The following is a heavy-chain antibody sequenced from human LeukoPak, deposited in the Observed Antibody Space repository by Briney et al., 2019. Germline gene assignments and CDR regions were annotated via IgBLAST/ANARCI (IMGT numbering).Heavy chain of an antibody. Sequence: GGSLRLSCAASGFTFSTYAMTWVRQAPGKGLEWVSTITASRDYTYYADSVKGRFTISRDNSKNTLYLQMNSLRAEDTAVYYCARERTRNYYDSSGYCDWGQGTLVTVSS. J-gene: IGHJ4*02. CDR2: ITASRDYT. D-gene: IGHD3-22*01. CDR3: ARERTRNYYDSSGYCD. CDR1: GFTFSTYA. V-gene: IGHV3-23*01.